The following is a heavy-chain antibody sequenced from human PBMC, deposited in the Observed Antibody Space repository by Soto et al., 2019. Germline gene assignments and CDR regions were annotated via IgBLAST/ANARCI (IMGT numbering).Heavy chain of an antibody. CDR3: ARNGGHKPRHANYFDY. CDR2: ISFDGSNK. Sequence: GGSLRLSCAASGFTFSSYAMHWVRQAPGKGLEWVAVISFDGSNKYYADSVKGRFTISRDNSKNTLYLQMNSLRAEDTAVYYCARNGGHKPRHANYFDYWGQVTMVTVSP. J-gene: IGHJ4*02. CDR1: GFTFSSYA. V-gene: IGHV3-30-3*01. D-gene: IGHD3-16*01.